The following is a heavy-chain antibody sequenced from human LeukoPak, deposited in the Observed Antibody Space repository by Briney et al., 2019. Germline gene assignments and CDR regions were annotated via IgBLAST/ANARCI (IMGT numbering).Heavy chain of an antibody. Sequence: GGSLRLSCAGSGFTFSSYAMSWVRQAPGKGLEWVSAISGSGGSTYYTDSVKGRFSISRDNSKNTLYLQMDSLRGEDTAVYYCAKDFRIGYSAHFDYWGQGALVTVSS. CDR2: ISGSGGST. CDR1: GFTFSSYA. CDR3: AKDFRIGYSAHFDY. V-gene: IGHV3-23*01. J-gene: IGHJ4*02. D-gene: IGHD2-21*01.